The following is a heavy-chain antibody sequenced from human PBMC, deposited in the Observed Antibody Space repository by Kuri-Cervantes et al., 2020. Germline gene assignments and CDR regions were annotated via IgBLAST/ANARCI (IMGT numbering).Heavy chain of an antibody. D-gene: IGHD1-26*01. CDR2: MNPNSGNT. CDR3: ARGIWDFYYYMDV. J-gene: IGHJ6*03. Sequence: SVTLSSQAPGYTFTSYDINWVRQATGQGLEWMGWMNPNSGNTGYAQKFQGRVTMTRDTSRNTAYMELRSLRSDDTAVYYCARGIWDFYYYMDVWGKGTTVTVSS. CDR1: GYTFTSYD. V-gene: IGHV1-8*02.